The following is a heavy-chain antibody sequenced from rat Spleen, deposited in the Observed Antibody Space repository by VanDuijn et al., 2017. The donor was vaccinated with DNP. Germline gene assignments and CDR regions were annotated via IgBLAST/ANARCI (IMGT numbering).Heavy chain of an antibody. D-gene: IGHD1-2*01. J-gene: IGHJ1*01. CDR2: FTTSGGNT. CDR3: VRRFSASYFSSYWFLGF. Sequence: EVQLVESGGGLVQPGRSLKLSCAASGFTFSEYDMAWVRQAPTKGLEWVAAFTTSGGNTYYRDSVKGRFTVSRDNAKSTLYLQMDSLRSEDTATYYCVRRFSASYFSSYWFLGFWGQGTMVTVSS. CDR1: GFTFSEYD. V-gene: IGHV5-25*01.